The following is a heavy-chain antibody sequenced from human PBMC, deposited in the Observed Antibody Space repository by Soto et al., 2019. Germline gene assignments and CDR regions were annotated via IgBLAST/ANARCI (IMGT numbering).Heavy chain of an antibody. CDR2: INHSGST. J-gene: IGHJ5*02. Sequence: QVQLQQWGAGLLKPSETLSLTCAVYGGSFSGYYWSWIRQPPGKGLEWIGEINHSGSTNYNPSLKSRVTISVDTSKNQFSPKLRSVTAADTAVYYCVRGLFPWGQGTLVTVSS. D-gene: IGHD2-21*01. CDR3: VRGLFP. V-gene: IGHV4-34*01. CDR1: GGSFSGYY.